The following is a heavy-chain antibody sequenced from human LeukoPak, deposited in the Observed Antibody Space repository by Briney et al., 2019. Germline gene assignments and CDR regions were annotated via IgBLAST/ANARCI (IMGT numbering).Heavy chain of an antibody. V-gene: IGHV4-61*02. J-gene: IGHJ4*02. CDR1: GDSISSSGYY. Sequence: SETLSLTCTVSGDSISSSGYYWSWIRQPAGKGLEWIGRIYTTGSTNYHPSLKSRVTISIDTSKKQFSLKLSSVTAADTAVYYCARGGAYRHIDYWGQGTLVTVSS. D-gene: IGHD3-16*01. CDR3: ARGGAYRHIDY. CDR2: IYTTGST.